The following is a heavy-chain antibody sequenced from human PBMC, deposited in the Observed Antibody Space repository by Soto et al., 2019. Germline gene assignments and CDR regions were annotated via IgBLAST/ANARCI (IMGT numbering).Heavy chain of an antibody. J-gene: IGHJ1*01. CDR3: AKDLRHVLLWFGELQAEYFQH. CDR2: ISGSGGST. CDR1: GFTISSYA. Sequence: GGSKRLSCTASGFTISSYAMSWVRQTTGKGLEWVSTISGSGGSTYYADSVKGRFTISRDNSKNTLYLQMNSLRAEDTAVYYCAKDLRHVLLWFGELQAEYFQHWGQGTLVTVSS. D-gene: IGHD3-10*01. V-gene: IGHV3-23*01.